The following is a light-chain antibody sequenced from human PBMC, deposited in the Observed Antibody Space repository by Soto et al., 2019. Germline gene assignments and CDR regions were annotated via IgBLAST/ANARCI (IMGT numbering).Light chain of an antibody. CDR1: SRDVGSYNF. Sequence: QSALTQPASVSGSPGQSITIYCTGTSRDVGSYNFVSWYQQHPGKAPKVMIYEGSKRPSGVSNRFSGSKSGNTASLTISGRQAEDEADYYCCSYAGSSTWVFGTGTKVTVL. CDR2: EGS. V-gene: IGLV2-23*01. CDR3: CSYAGSSTWV. J-gene: IGLJ1*01.